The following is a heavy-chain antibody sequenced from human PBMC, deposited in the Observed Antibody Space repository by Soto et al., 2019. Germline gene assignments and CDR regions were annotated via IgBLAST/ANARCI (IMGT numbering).Heavy chain of an antibody. J-gene: IGHJ4*02. D-gene: IGHD3-22*01. CDR3: ARDPSRITMIVVGYFDY. CDR2: ISYDGSDK. Sequence: GGSLRLSCAASGFTFSSYAMHWVRQAPGKELEWVAVISYDGSDKYYADSVKGRFTISRDNSKNTLYLQMNSLRAEDTAVYYCARDPSRITMIVVGYFDYWGQGTLVTVSS. V-gene: IGHV3-30-3*01. CDR1: GFTFSSYA.